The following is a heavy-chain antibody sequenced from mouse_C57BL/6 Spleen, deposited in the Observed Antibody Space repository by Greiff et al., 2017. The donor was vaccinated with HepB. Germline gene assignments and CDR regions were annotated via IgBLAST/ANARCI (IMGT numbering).Heavy chain of an antibody. CDR1: GYSITSGYD. CDR3: ARVGRGGYYFDY. Sequence: VQLQQSGPGMVKPSQSLSLTCTVTGYSITSGYDWHWIRHFPGNKLEWMGYISYSGSTNYNPSLKSRISITHDTSKNHFFLKLNSVTTEDTATYYCARVGRGGYYFDYWGQGTTLTVSS. V-gene: IGHV3-1*01. D-gene: IGHD4-1*01. CDR2: ISYSGST. J-gene: IGHJ2*01.